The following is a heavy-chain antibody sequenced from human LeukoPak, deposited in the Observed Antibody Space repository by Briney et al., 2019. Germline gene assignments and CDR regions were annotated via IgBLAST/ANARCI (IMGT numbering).Heavy chain of an antibody. CDR3: ARSWSGGVTAADI. Sequence: SETLSLTCTVSGGSMTNHYWTWIRQPAGRGLEWIGRLSTSGTRGTTAYNPSLKSRVAMSLDTFKNQFSLKMTSVTAADAAVYYCARSWSGGVTAADIWGQGTKVTVSS. CDR1: GGSMTNHY. J-gene: IGHJ3*02. CDR2: LSTSGTRGTT. V-gene: IGHV4-4*07. D-gene: IGHD3-16*01.